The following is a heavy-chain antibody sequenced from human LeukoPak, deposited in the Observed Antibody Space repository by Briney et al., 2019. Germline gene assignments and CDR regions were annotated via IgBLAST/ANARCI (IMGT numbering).Heavy chain of an antibody. CDR1: GGSISSSSYY. Sequence: PSETLSLTCTVPGGSISSSSYYWGWIRQPPGKGLEWIGSIYYSGSTYYNPSLKSRVTVSVDTSRNQFSLKLSSVTAADTAVYYCARDVRWLPRHFDYWGQGTLVTVSS. CDR2: IYYSGST. J-gene: IGHJ4*02. CDR3: ARDVRWLPRHFDY. V-gene: IGHV4-39*07. D-gene: IGHD4-23*01.